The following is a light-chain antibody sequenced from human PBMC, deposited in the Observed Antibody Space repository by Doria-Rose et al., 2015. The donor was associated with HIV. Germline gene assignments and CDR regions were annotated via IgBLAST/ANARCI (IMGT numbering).Light chain of an antibody. CDR1: QDISNY. Sequence: TQSPSSPSASVGDRVTITCQASQDISNYLNWYQQKPGKAPKLLIYDASNLETGVPSRFSGSGSGTDFTFTISSLQPEDIATYYCQQYDNLPMYTFGQGTKLEIK. V-gene: IGKV1-33*01. J-gene: IGKJ2*01. CDR3: QQYDNLPMYT. CDR2: DAS.